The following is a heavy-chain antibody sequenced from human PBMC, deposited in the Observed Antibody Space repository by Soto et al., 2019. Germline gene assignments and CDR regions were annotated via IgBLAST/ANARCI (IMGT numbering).Heavy chain of an antibody. CDR2: ISYDGSNK. V-gene: IGHV3-30*18. J-gene: IGHJ6*04. CDR3: AKDGGITFFGVFIPSGRDV. D-gene: IGHD3-3*01. Sequence: GGSLRLSCAASGFTFSSYGMHWVRQAPGKGLEWVAVISYDGSNKYYADSVKGRFTISRDNSKNTLYLQMNSLRAEDTAVYYCAKDGGITFFGVFIPSGRDVWGKGTTVTVPS. CDR1: GFTFSSYG.